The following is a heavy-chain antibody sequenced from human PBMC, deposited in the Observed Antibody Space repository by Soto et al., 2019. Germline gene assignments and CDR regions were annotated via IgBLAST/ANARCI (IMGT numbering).Heavy chain of an antibody. CDR2: LYGSGRGI. V-gene: IGHV3-23*01. CDR3: AKDAVSRDGVWLAHV. Sequence: EVQLLESGGHFVHPGGSLRLSCAASGFTFSDYAMIWIRQVPGKGLQWVSGLYGSGRGIHYAEPVKGRFTISRDNSAYAVYLQMNNPRVEDSAIYYCAKDAVSRDGVWLAHVWGQGTVVTVSS. J-gene: IGHJ4*02. D-gene: IGHD5-12*01. CDR1: GFTFSDYA.